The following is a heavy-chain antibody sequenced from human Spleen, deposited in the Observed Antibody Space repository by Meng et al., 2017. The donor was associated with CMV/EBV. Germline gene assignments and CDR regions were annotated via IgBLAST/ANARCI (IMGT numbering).Heavy chain of an antibody. J-gene: IGHJ4*02. CDR2: IYTSGST. CDR3: AREEGYCSSTSCYGLGSFDY. Sequence: QVQLQESVPGLVKPSETLSLTGPGSGGSISSYYWSWIRQPAGKGLEWIGRIYTSGSTNYNPSLKSRVTMSVDTSKNQFSLKLSSVTAADTAVYYCAREEGYCSSTSCYGLGSFDYWGQGTLVTVSS. V-gene: IGHV4-4*07. D-gene: IGHD2-2*01. CDR1: GGSISSYY.